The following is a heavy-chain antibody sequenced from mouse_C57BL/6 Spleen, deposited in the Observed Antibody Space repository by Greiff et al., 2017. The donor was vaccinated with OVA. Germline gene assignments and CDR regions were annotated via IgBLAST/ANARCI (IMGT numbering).Heavy chain of an antibody. J-gene: IGHJ3*01. Sequence: VQLQQPGAELVRPGSSVKLSCKASGYTFTSYWMHWVKQRPIQGLEWIGNIDPSDSETHYNQKFKDQATLTVDKSSSTAYMQLSSLTSEDSAVYDCAREAYYSNYTGCAYWGQGTLVTVSA. CDR2: IDPSDSET. CDR3: AREAYYSNYTGCAY. D-gene: IGHD2-5*01. CDR1: GYTFTSYW. V-gene: IGHV1-52*01.